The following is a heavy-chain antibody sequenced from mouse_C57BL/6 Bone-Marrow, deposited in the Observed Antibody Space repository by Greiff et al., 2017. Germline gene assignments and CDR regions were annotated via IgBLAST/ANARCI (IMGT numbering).Heavy chain of an antibody. CDR1: GYAFSSSW. CDR2: IYPGDGDT. V-gene: IGHV1-82*01. Sequence: VQLQQSGPELVKPGASVKISCKASGYAFSSSWMNWVKQRPGKGLEWIGRIYPGDGDTNYNGKFKGKATLTADKSSSTAYMQLSSLTSEDSAVYFCARSRGFPYYFDYWGQGTTPPVSS. CDR3: ARSRGFPYYFDY. J-gene: IGHJ2*01.